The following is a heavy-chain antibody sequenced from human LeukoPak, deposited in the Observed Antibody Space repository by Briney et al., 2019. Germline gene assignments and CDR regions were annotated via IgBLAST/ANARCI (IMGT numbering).Heavy chain of an antibody. CDR2: IIPILGIA. D-gene: IGHD5-18*01. J-gene: IGHJ5*02. CDR1: GGIFSSYA. V-gene: IGHV1-69*04. CDR3: AEESRYSYGNWFDP. Sequence: SVKVSCKASGGIFSSYAISWVRQAPGQGLEWMGRIIPILGIANYAQKFQGRVTITADKSTSTAYMELSSLRSEDTAVYYCAEESRYSYGNWFDPWGQGTLVTVSS.